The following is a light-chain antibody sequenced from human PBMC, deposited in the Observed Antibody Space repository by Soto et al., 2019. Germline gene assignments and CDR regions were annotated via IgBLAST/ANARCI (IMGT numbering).Light chain of an antibody. CDR2: GAS. J-gene: IGKJ1*01. V-gene: IGKV3-20*01. CDR1: QSVSSSY. CDR3: QQYGSSET. Sequence: EIVLTQSPGTLPLSPGERATLSCRASQSVSSSYLAWYQQKPGQAPGLLIYGASSRATGIPDRFSGSGSGTDFTLTISRLEPEDFAVYYCQQYGSSETFGQGTKVDIK.